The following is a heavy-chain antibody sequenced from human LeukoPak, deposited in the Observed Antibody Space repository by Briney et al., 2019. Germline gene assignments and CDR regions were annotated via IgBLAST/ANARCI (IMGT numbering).Heavy chain of an antibody. CDR1: GFTFSDHY. CDR2: VTNSGRDA. CDR3: GRGHFGLDV. V-gene: IGHV3-11*06. J-gene: IGHJ6*04. Sequence: GGSLRLSCAASGFTFSDHYMTWIRQAPGKGLEWVSYVTNSGRDADYSDSVRGRFTTSRDNAKNSLYLQMNSLRPEDTAIYYCGRGHFGLDVWGKGTTVTVSS.